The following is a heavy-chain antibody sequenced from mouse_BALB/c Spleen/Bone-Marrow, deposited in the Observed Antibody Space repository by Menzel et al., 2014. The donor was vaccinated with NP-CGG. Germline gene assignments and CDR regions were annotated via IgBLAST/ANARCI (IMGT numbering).Heavy chain of an antibody. CDR2: IISNGGGT. J-gene: IGHJ4*01. V-gene: IGHV5-6-2*01. CDR1: GFTFXSYY. D-gene: IGHD1-1*01. Sequence: DVMLVESGGGLVKLERSLKLSCAASGFTFXSYYMSWVRQTPEKRLELVAAIISNGGGTYYPDTMKGRFIISRDNAKNTLYLQMSSLKSEDTALYYCARRGISTSEGVGAMDYWGQGTSVTVSS. CDR3: ARRGISTSEGVGAMDY.